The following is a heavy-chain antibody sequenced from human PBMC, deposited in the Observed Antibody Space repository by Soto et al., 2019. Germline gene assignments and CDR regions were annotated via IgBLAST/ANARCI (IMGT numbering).Heavy chain of an antibody. Sequence: GGSQRLSSAASGVTFGIYTMSWVRQAIGKGLEWVSAISGSGGSTYYADSVKGRFTISRDNSKNTLYLQMNSLRAEDTAVYYCATYDFWSGHAPSDGMDVWGQGTTVTVSS. D-gene: IGHD3-3*01. J-gene: IGHJ6*02. CDR3: ATYDFWSGHAPSDGMDV. V-gene: IGHV3-23*01. CDR2: ISGSGGST. CDR1: GVTFGIYT.